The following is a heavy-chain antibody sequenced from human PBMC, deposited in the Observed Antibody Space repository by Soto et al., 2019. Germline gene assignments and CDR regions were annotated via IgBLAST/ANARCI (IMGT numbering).Heavy chain of an antibody. CDR2: VYPGDSDT. J-gene: IGHJ5*02. Sequence: PGESLKISCTGSGYSFTSYWIAWVLHMPGKGLEWMGIVYPGDSDTRYSPSFQGQVTISADKSITTAYLQWSSLKASDTAMYYCARGYCTTTICDPWFDPWGQGTLVTVSS. V-gene: IGHV5-51*01. D-gene: IGHD2-2*01. CDR1: GYSFTSYW. CDR3: ARGYCTTTICDPWFDP.